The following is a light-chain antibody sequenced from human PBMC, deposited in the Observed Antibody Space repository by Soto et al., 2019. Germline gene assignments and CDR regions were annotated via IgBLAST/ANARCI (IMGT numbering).Light chain of an antibody. J-gene: IGLJ1*01. CDR3: ISYRGSDTSYV. V-gene: IGLV2-14*01. Sequence: QSAMTQPACVSVSPGQSITISCTGTSSDIVSYNYVAWYQQFPGKTPKLIIYEVRNRPSGVSFRFSGSKSGNTAALTISGLQAEDEADYYCISYRGSDTSYVFGTGTKVTVL. CDR2: EVR. CDR1: SSDIVSYNY.